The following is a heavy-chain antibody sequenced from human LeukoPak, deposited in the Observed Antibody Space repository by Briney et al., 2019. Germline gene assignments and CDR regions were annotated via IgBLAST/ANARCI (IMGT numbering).Heavy chain of an antibody. CDR3: ARVMSKGKTYYYDSSGYPLGPFDY. Sequence: GGSLRLSCAASGFTFSSYGMNWVRQAPGKGLEWVSYISSSGSTIYYADSVKGRFTISRDNAKNSLYLQMNSLRAEDTAVYYCARVMSKGKTYYYDSSGYPLGPFDYWGQGTLVTVSS. V-gene: IGHV3-48*04. CDR2: ISSSGSTI. CDR1: GFTFSSYG. J-gene: IGHJ4*02. D-gene: IGHD3-22*01.